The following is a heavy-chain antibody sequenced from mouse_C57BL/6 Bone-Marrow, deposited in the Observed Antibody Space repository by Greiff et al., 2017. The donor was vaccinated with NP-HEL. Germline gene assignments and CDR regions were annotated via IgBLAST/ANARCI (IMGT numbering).Heavy chain of an antibody. V-gene: IGHV1-62-2*01. CDR2: FYPGSGSI. J-gene: IGHJ1*03. CDR1: GYTFTEYT. Sequence: QVQLQQSGAELVKPGASVKLSCKASGYTFTEYTIHWVKQRSGQGLEWIGWFYPGSGSIKYNEKFKDKATLTADKSSSTVYMELSRLTSEDSAVYFCARHEGSDGYPPYWYFDVWGTGTTVTVSS. D-gene: IGHD2-3*01. CDR3: ARHEGSDGYPPYWYFDV.